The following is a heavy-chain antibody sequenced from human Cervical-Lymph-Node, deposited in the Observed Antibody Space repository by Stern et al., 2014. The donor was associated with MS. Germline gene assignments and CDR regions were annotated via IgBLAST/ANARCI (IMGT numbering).Heavy chain of an antibody. J-gene: IGHJ3*02. CDR2: ISWDGDGT. CDR3: AKDLHRKQLWSDAFDI. V-gene: IGHV3-43*01. CDR1: GFTFDEYT. D-gene: IGHD5-18*01. Sequence: EVQLVESGGLVVQPGGSLRLSCGASGFTFDEYTMHWVRPAPGKALEWVSLISWDGDGTYYADSVKGRFTIARDNSKNSLYLQMNSLRTEDTALYYCAKDLHRKQLWSDAFDIWGQGTTVTVSS.